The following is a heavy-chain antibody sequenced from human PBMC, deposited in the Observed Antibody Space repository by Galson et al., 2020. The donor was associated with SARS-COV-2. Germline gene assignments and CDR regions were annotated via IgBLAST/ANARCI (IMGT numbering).Heavy chain of an antibody. CDR3: ARDGGYSGYAAYYYYGMDV. J-gene: IGHJ6*02. D-gene: IGHD5-12*01. V-gene: IGHV3-53*01. CDR2: IYSGGST. CDR1: GFTVSSNY. Sequence: GGSLRLSCAASGFTVSSNYMSWVRQAPGKGLEWVSVIYSGGSTYYADSVKGRFTISRDNSKNTLYLQMNSLRAEDTAVYYCARDGGYSGYAAYYYYGMDVWGQGTTVTVSS.